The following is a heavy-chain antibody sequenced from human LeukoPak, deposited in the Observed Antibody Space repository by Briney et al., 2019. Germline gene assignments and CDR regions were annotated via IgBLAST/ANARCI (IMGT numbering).Heavy chain of an antibody. D-gene: IGHD5-18*01. CDR3: ARERGYSYGYGDY. CDR2: IGSSSTYE. V-gene: IGHV3-21*01. Sequence: GGSLRLSCAASGFTFSNYAMNWVRQAPGKGLEWVSSIGSSSTYEYYADSVKGRFTISRDIAKNSLYLQMDSLRDEDTAVYYCARERGYSYGYGDYWSQGTLVTVSS. CDR1: GFTFSNYA. J-gene: IGHJ4*02.